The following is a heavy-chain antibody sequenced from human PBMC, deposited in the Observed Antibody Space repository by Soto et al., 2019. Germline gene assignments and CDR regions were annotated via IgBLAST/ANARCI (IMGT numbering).Heavy chain of an antibody. CDR1: GGSVSSQTHF. J-gene: IGHJ4*02. CDR2: VYYSGIT. Sequence: PSETLSLTCSVSGGSVSSQTHFWSWIRQAPGKGLEWIGYVYYSGITNSNPSLKGRVTISADTSNNQIFLSLTSVTAADTAVYYCAREDMSGTYYFDSWGQGMLVTVSS. V-gene: IGHV4-61*01. D-gene: IGHD1-26*01. CDR3: AREDMSGTYYFDS.